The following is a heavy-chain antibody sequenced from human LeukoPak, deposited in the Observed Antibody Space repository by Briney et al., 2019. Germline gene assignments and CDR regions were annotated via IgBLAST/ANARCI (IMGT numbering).Heavy chain of an antibody. CDR2: ISYDGSNK. V-gene: IGHV3-30*18. CDR3: AKDPDYYDSSGYPDY. Sequence: GRSLRLSCAASGFTFSSYGMHWVRQAPGKGLEWVAVISYDGSNKYYADSVKGRFTISRDNSKNTLYLQMSSLRAEDTAVYYCAKDPDYYDSSGYPDYWGQGTLVTVSS. J-gene: IGHJ4*02. D-gene: IGHD3-22*01. CDR1: GFTFSSYG.